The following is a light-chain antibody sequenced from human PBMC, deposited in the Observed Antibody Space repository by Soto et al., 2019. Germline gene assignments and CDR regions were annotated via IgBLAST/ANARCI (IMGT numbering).Light chain of an antibody. CDR2: DVN. V-gene: IGLV2-14*01. CDR1: SSDVGGYNY. J-gene: IGLJ2*01. Sequence: QSALTQPASVSGSPGQSIPISCTGTSSDVGGYNYVSWYQQRPGKAPKLMICDVNIRPSGVSNRFSGSKSGDTASLTISGLQAEDEADYYCSSYSSTTTLIFGGGTKLTVL. CDR3: SSYSSTTTLI.